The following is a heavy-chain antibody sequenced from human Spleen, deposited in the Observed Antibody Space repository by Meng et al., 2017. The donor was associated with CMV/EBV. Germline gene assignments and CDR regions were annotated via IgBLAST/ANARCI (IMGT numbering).Heavy chain of an antibody. J-gene: IGHJ4*02. D-gene: IGHD2-15*01. Sequence: CKASGYKFTTYHLSWVRQAPVQGLEWMGWVSAYNGATNYVQKFQGRVTMTADTSTSTAYMELRCLTSDDTAVYYCARRPGYDHHDYWGQGTLVTVSS. V-gene: IGHV1-18*04. CDR1: GYKFTTYH. CDR3: ARRPGYDHHDY. CDR2: VSAYNGAT.